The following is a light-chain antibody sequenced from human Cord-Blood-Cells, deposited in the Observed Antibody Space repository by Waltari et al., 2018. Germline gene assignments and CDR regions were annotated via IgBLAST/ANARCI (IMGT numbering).Light chain of an antibody. V-gene: IGKV4-1*01. CDR3: QQYYSTPWT. CDR1: RSVLDSSNNKNY. CDR2: WAS. J-gene: IGKJ1*01. Sequence: DIVMTQSPDSLAVSLGERATIICRSSRSVLDSSNNKNYLAWYHQKPGQPPKLLIYWASTRESGVPDRFSGSGSGTDFTLTISSLQAEDVAVYYCQQYYSTPWTFGQGTKVEIK.